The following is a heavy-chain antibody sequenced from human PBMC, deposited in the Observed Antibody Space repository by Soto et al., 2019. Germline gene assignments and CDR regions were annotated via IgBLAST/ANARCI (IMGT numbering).Heavy chain of an antibody. Sequence: GGSLRLSCAASGFTFSSYAMSWVRQAPGKGLGWVSAISGSGGSTYYADSVKGRFTVSRDNSKNTLYLQMNSLRAEDTAVYYCAKLDIVVVPAAILGVDYWGQGTLVTVSS. CDR3: AKLDIVVVPAAILGVDY. CDR2: ISGSGGST. V-gene: IGHV3-23*01. CDR1: GFTFSSYA. D-gene: IGHD2-2*02. J-gene: IGHJ4*02.